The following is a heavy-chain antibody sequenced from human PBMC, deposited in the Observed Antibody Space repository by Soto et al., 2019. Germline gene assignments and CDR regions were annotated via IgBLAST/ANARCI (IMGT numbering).Heavy chain of an antibody. V-gene: IGHV3-33*01. CDR1: GFTFSSYG. CDR2: IWYDGSNK. J-gene: IGHJ4*02. D-gene: IGHD6-19*01. CDR3: ARDPAVAGLFDY. Sequence: QVQLVESGGGVVQPGRSLRLSCAASGFTFSSYGMHWVRQAPGKGLEWVAVIWYDGSNKYYADSVKGRFTISRDNSKNTLYLQMNSLRAEDTAVYYCARDPAVAGLFDYWGQGTLVTVS.